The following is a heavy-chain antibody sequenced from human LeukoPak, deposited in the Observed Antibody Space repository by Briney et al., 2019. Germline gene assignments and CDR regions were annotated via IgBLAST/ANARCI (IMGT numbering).Heavy chain of an antibody. J-gene: IGHJ4*02. CDR1: GYTFTGYY. V-gene: IGHV1-2*02. CDR2: INPHSGGT. Sequence: ASVKVSCKASGYTFTGYYMHWVRQAPGQGLEWMGWINPHSGGTNYAQKFQGRVTMTRDTSISTAYMELSRLRSDDTAVYYCARDQRAMVRGVTSLYYWGQGTLVTVSS. CDR3: ARDQRAMVRGVTSLYY. D-gene: IGHD3-10*01.